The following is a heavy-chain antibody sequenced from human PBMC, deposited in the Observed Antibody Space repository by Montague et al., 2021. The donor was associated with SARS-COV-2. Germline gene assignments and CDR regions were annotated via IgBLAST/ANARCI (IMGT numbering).Heavy chain of an antibody. CDR2: IYYSGNTYT. CDR3: AREYFDSSGLVWIDP. Sequence: SETLSLTCTVSGDSVSSGAYYWSWIRQPPGKGLEWVAYIYYSGNTYTKYNPSLESRVSISVDTSKNQFSLKLTSGSAADTAVYYCAREYFDSSGLVWIDPWGQGTLVIVSS. CDR1: GDSVSSGAYY. J-gene: IGHJ5*02. V-gene: IGHV4-61*08. D-gene: IGHD3-22*01.